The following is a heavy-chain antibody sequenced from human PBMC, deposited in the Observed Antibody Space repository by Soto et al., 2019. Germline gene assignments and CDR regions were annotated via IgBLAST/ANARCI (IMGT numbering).Heavy chain of an antibody. CDR2: ISVYNGAT. CDR3: TTDPDGARDFDY. V-gene: IGHV1-18*01. CDR1: GYTFISHG. J-gene: IGHJ4*02. Sequence: QVQLVQSGAEVKNPGASVKVSCKASGYTFISHGISWVRQAPGQGLEWVGWISVYNGATNYAQKFQGRVTMTTETSTSTAYMELRGLRSDDTAVYYCTTDPDGARDFDYWGQGTLVTVSS. D-gene: IGHD3-10*01.